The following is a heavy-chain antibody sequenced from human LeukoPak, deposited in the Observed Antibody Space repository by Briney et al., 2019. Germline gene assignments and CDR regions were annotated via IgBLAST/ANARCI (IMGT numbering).Heavy chain of an antibody. CDR2: ISGSGSST. J-gene: IGHJ4*02. CDR1: GFTFSSYA. D-gene: IGHD3-16*01. Sequence: GGSLRLSCAASGFTFSSYAMSWVRQAPGKGLEWVSAISGSGSSTYYADSVKGRFTISRDNSKNTLYLQMNSLRAEDTAVYYCAKSPAIGGESDYWGQGTLVTVSS. CDR3: AKSPAIGGESDY. V-gene: IGHV3-23*01.